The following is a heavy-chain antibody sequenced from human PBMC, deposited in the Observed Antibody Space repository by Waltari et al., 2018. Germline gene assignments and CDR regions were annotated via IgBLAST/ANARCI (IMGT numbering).Heavy chain of an antibody. J-gene: IGHJ4*02. CDR3: TRRHRSSASGSYNHDF. CDR2: INSDGGAT. CDR1: GVTFTNFG. D-gene: IGHD3-10*01. Sequence: EVQLVESGGGSVQPGGSLRRSVSVPGVTFTNFGMDRVRQVPGKGLVWVAVINSDGGATSQADSVRGRFSVSRDNAKNTLYLDMKSLGVDDSAIYYCTRRHRSSASGSYNHDFWGQGSPVIVSP. V-gene: IGHV3-74*01.